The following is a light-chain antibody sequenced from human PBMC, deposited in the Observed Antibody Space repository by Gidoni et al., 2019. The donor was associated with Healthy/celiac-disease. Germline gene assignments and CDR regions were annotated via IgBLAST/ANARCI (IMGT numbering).Light chain of an antibody. CDR3: QQYNSYPLT. J-gene: IGKJ4*01. Sequence: DIQMTQSPSTLSASVGDRVTITCRASQSISSWLAWYQQKPGNAPKLLIYKASSLESGVPSRFSGSGSVTEFTLTISSLQPDDFATYYCQQYNSYPLTFGGGTKVEIK. V-gene: IGKV1-5*03. CDR1: QSISSW. CDR2: KAS.